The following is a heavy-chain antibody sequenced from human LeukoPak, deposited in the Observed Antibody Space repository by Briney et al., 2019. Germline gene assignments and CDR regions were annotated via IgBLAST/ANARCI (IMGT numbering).Heavy chain of an antibody. D-gene: IGHD5-24*01. Sequence: GGSLRLSCAASGFTFSSYGMHWVRQAPGKGLEWVVVISYDGSNKYYADSVKGRFTISRDNSKNTLYLQMNSLRAEDTAVYYCAKGEEVGDGYNSPFDYWGQGTLVTVSS. CDR2: ISYDGSNK. J-gene: IGHJ4*02. CDR1: GFTFSSYG. V-gene: IGHV3-30*18. CDR3: AKGEEVGDGYNSPFDY.